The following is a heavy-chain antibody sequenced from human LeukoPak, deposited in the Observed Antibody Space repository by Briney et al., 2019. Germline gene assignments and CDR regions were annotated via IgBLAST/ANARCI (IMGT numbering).Heavy chain of an antibody. CDR1: GFTFSSYW. Sequence: GGSLRLSCAASGFTFSSYWMTWIRQAPGKGLEWVAHIKEDATESRSADSVKGRFTISRDNTKNSLFLQLNSLRAEDTAVYYCVRDRGWYHFGLWGQGTLVTVSS. D-gene: IGHD3-10*01. V-gene: IGHV3-7*01. CDR3: VRDRGWYHFGL. J-gene: IGHJ4*02. CDR2: IKEDATES.